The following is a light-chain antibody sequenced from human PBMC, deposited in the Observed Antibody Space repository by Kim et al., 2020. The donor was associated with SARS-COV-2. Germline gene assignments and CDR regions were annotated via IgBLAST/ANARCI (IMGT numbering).Light chain of an antibody. V-gene: IGLV1-44*01. CDR1: SSNIGSNT. J-gene: IGLJ1*01. CDR3: AAWDDSLNGLYV. Sequence: QRVTISCSGSSSNIGSNTVNWYQQRPGTAPKPLIYSNNQRPSGVPDRFSGSKSGTSASLAISGLQSEDEADYYCAAWDDSLNGLYVFGTGTKVTVL. CDR2: SNN.